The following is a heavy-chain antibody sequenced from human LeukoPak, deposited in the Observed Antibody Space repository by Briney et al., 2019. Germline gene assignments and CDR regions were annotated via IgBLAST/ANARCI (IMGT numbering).Heavy chain of an antibody. CDR2: IKKRSDGGTT. J-gene: IGHJ3*01. CDR3: TRDWYHAFDF. D-gene: IGHD3-9*01. V-gene: IGHV3-15*07. CDR1: GFTFNNAW. Sequence: GGSLRLSCAASGFTFNNAWMNWVRQAPGKGLEWVGRIKKRSDGGTTDYAAPVKDRFIISRDDSQDTLYLQMNTLKTEDTAVYYCTRDWYHAFDFWGQGTVVTVSS.